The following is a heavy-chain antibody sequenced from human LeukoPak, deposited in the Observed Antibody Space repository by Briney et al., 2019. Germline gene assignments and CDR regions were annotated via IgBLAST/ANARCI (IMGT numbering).Heavy chain of an antibody. D-gene: IGHD3-22*01. CDR1: GASFSGFH. V-gene: IGHV4-34*01. J-gene: IGHJ4*02. Sequence: KPSETLSLTCAVYGASFSGFHWSWIRQPPGKGLEWIGKIDHSGRTNYNPSLKSRVTISVDTSKNQFSLKLSSVTAADTAVYYCARDRHYYDSSGYYVYYFDYWGQGTLVTVSS. CDR3: ARDRHYYDSSGYYVYYFDY. CDR2: IDHSGRT.